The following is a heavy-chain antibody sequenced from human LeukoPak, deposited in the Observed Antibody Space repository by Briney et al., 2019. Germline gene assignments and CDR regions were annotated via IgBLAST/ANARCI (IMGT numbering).Heavy chain of an antibody. Sequence: RASVKVSCKASGGTFSSYAISWVRQAPGQGLERMGGIIPIFGTANYAQKFQGRVTITTDESTSTAYMELSSLRSEDTAVYYCARAHAVWYYFDYWGQGTLVTVSS. J-gene: IGHJ4*02. CDR1: GGTFSSYA. CDR2: IIPIFGTA. V-gene: IGHV1-69*05. CDR3: ARAHAVWYYFDY. D-gene: IGHD2-21*01.